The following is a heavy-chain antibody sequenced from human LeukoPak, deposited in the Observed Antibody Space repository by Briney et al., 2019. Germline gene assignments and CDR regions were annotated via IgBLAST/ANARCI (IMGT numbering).Heavy chain of an antibody. D-gene: IGHD6-13*01. CDR2: IKQDGSEK. CDR3: ARDPRAASNFDY. CDR1: GFTFSSYW. J-gene: IGHJ4*02. Sequence: GGALRVSCAASGFTFSSYWMSWVRQAPGKGRAGVANIKQDGSEKYYVDSVKGRFTISRDNANHSLYLQMNSLRAEDTAVYYCARDPRAASNFDYWGQGTLVTVSS. V-gene: IGHV3-7*03.